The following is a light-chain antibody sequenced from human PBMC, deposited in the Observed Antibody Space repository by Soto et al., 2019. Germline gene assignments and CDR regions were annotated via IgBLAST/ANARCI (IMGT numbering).Light chain of an antibody. J-gene: IGLJ1*01. CDR1: SSNIGAGYD. CDR2: GNS. CDR3: QSYDSSLSGCYV. V-gene: IGLV1-40*01. Sequence: QSALTQPPSVSGAPGQRVTISCTGSSSNIGAGYDVHWYQRLPGTAPKLLIYGNSNRPSGVPDRFSGSKSGTSASLAITGLQAEDEADYYCQSYDSSLSGCYVFGTGTKVTVL.